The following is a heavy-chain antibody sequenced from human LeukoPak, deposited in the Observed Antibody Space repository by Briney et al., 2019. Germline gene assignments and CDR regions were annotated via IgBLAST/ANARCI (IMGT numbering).Heavy chain of an antibody. Sequence: GSLRLSCAASGFTFSSYAMSWVRQAPGKGLEWVSAISGSGGSTYYADSVKGRFTISRDNSKNTLYLQMNSLRAEDTAVYYCAKVGDLLRYFDWLLRFDYRGQGALVTVSS. CDR1: GFTFSSYA. J-gene: IGHJ4*02. CDR2: ISGSGGST. CDR3: AKVGDLLRYFDWLLRFDY. D-gene: IGHD3-9*01. V-gene: IGHV3-23*01.